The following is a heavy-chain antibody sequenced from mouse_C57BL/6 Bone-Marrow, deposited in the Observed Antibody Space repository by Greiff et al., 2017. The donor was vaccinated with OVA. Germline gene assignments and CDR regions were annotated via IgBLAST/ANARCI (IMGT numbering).Heavy chain of an antibody. V-gene: IGHV1-81*01. Sequence: QVQLQQSGAELARPGASVKLSCKASGYTFTSYGISWVKQRTGQGLEWIGEIYPRSGNTYYNAKFKGKATLTADTSSSTAYMELRSLTSEDSAVYFCARGGVYYYGSSFPWFAYWGQGTLVTVSA. CDR2: IYPRSGNT. D-gene: IGHD1-1*01. J-gene: IGHJ3*01. CDR1: GYTFTSYG. CDR3: ARGGVYYYGSSFPWFAY.